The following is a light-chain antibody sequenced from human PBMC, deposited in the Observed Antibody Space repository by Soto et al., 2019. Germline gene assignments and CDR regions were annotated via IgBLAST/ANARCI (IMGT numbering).Light chain of an antibody. Sequence: EIVLTQSPATRSVSPEERATLSCRASQSVSSNLAWYQQKPGQAPRLLIYGASTRATGIPARFSGSGSGTEFTLTISSLQSEDFAVYYCPQYNNWPRTFGQGSKVAI. J-gene: IGKJ1*01. CDR2: GAS. V-gene: IGKV3-15*01. CDR1: QSVSSN. CDR3: PQYNNWPRT.